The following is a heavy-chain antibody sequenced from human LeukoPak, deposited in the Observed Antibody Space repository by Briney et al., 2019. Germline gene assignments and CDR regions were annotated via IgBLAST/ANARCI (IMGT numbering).Heavy chain of an antibody. CDR3: AREDYGGNWFDP. CDR2: INHSGST. J-gene: IGHJ5*02. V-gene: IGHV4-34*01. Sequence: PSETLSLTCAVYGGSFSGYYWSWIRQPPGKGLEWIGEINHSGSTNYNPSLKSRVTISVDTSKNQFSLKLSSVTAADTAVYYRAREDYGGNWFDPWGQGTLVTVSS. CDR1: GGSFSGYY. D-gene: IGHD4-23*01.